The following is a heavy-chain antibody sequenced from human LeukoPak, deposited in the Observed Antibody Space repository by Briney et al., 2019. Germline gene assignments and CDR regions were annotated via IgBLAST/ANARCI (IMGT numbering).Heavy chain of an antibody. J-gene: IGHJ4*02. CDR1: GGSISSSSYY. V-gene: IGHV4-39*01. Sequence: SETLSLTCTVSGGSISSSSYYWGWIRQPLGKGLEWIGSIYYSGSTYYNPSLKSRVTISVDTSKNQFSLKLSSVTAADTAVYYCARSEPSYYNVVDYWGQGTLVTVSS. D-gene: IGHD3-10*01. CDR3: ARSEPSYYNVVDY. CDR2: IYYSGST.